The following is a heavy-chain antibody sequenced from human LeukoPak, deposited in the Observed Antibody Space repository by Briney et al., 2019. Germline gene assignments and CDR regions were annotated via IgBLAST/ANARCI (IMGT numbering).Heavy chain of an antibody. Sequence: ASVKVSCKASGYTFTSYGISWVRQAPGQGLEWMGWISAYNGNTNYAQKLQGRVTMTTDTSTSTAYMELRSLRSDDTAVYYCAREPYGSGSYSGSDYWGQGTLVTVSS. V-gene: IGHV1-18*01. D-gene: IGHD3-10*01. CDR3: AREPYGSGSYSGSDY. CDR2: ISAYNGNT. CDR1: GYTFTSYG. J-gene: IGHJ4*02.